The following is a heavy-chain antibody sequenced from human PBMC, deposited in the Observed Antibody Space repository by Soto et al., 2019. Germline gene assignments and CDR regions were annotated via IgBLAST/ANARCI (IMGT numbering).Heavy chain of an antibody. CDR3: ATNYGDY. CDR2: IYYSGST. V-gene: IGHV4-31*03. Sequence: SETLSLTCTVSGGSISSGVYYWSWIRQHPGKGLEWIGYIYYSGSTSYNPSLKSRVSISVDTSQNQFSLKLNSVTAADTAVYYCATNYGDYWGQGTLVTVSS. CDR1: GGSISSGVYY. J-gene: IGHJ4*02.